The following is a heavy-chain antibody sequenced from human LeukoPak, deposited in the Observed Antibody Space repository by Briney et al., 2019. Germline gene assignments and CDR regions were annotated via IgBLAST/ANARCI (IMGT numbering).Heavy chain of an antibody. Sequence: ASVKVSCKASGYTFTSYYMHWVRQAPGQGLEWMGWINPNSGGTNYAQKFQGRVTMTRDTSISTAYMELSRLRSDDTAVYYCARASRGVVRGVYFDYWGQGTLVTVSS. CDR1: GYTFTSYY. J-gene: IGHJ4*02. D-gene: IGHD3-10*01. V-gene: IGHV1-2*02. CDR2: INPNSGGT. CDR3: ARASRGVVRGVYFDY.